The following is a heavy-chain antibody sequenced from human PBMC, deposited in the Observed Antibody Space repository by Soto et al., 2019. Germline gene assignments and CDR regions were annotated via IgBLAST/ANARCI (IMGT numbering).Heavy chain of an antibody. CDR1: GGSISSGGYY. CDR2: IYYSGST. CDR3: ARAGSTWRYFFKY. D-gene: IGHD2-2*01. J-gene: IGHJ4*02. Sequence: SETLSLTCTVSGGSISSGGYYWSWIRQHPGKGLEWIGYIYYSGSTYYNPSLQSRVTISVDTSKKQFSLKVRSVTAADTAIYFCARAGSTWRYFFKYWGQGSLVTVSS. V-gene: IGHV4-61*08.